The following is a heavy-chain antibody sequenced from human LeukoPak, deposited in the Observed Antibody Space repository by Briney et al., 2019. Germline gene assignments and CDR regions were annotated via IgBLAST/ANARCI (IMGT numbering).Heavy chain of an antibody. CDR2: ISYDGSNK. CDR3: ASSGYRVRGVTPYYYSGMDV. V-gene: IGHV3-30*04. D-gene: IGHD3-10*01. J-gene: IGHJ6*04. CDR1: GFTFSSYA. Sequence: GGSLRLSCAASGFTFSSYAMHWVRQAPGKGLEWVAVISYDGSNKYYADSVKGRFTISRDNSKNTLYLQMNSLRAEDTAVYYCASSGYRVRGVTPYYYSGMDVWGKGTTVAVSS.